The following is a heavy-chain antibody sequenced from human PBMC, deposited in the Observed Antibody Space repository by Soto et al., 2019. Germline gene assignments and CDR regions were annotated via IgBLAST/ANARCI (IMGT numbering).Heavy chain of an antibody. D-gene: IGHD3-22*01. J-gene: IGHJ4*02. CDR2: IRGSGGDT. CDR1: GFTCSFCA. Sequence: EVQLLESGGGLVQPGGSLRLSCAASGFTCSFCAMNWVRQAPGKGLEWVSSIRGSGGDTYYADSVRGRFTISRDNSKNTLYLQMNSLRVEYTAVSYSVNGHSDSYSYFDYWGQGTLVTVSS. V-gene: IGHV3-23*01. CDR3: VNGHSDSYSYFDY.